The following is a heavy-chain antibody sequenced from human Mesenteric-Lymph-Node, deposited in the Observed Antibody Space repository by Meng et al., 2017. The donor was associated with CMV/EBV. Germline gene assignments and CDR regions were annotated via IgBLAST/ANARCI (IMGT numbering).Heavy chain of an antibody. CDR2: SIPIFGTS. CDR1: FTTYG. Sequence: FTTYGITWVRQAPAQGLEWMGGSIPIFGTSKYAQKFQDRVTITTDESSNTAYMELSSLRSDDTAVYFCAREVGSQNWNDEKWFDPWGQGTLVTVSS. V-gene: IGHV1-69*05. J-gene: IGHJ5*02. D-gene: IGHD1-1*01. CDR3: AREVGSQNWNDEKWFDP.